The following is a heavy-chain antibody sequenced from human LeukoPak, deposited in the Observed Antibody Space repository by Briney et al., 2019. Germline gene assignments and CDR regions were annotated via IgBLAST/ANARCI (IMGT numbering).Heavy chain of an antibody. Sequence: PSETLSLTCTVSGGSISTYCWSWIRQPPGKGLEWIGYIYYSGSTYYNPSLKSRVTISVDTSKNQFSLKLSSVTAADTAVYYCASQQRNFDYWGQGTLVTVSS. CDR2: IYYSGST. D-gene: IGHD6-13*01. V-gene: IGHV4-59*06. CDR1: GGSISTYC. CDR3: ASQQRNFDY. J-gene: IGHJ4*02.